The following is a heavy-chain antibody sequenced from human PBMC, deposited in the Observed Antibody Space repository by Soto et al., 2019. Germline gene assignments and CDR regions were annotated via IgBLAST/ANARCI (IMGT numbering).Heavy chain of an antibody. Sequence: PGGYLRLSCAASGFTFSSYSMNWVRQAPGKGLEWVSYISSSSSIIYYADSVKGRFTISRDNAKNSLDLQMKSLRAEDTAVYYCARRGLSAAAAMDVWGQGTTVTVSS. CDR1: GFTFSSYS. J-gene: IGHJ6*02. V-gene: IGHV3-48*01. CDR3: ARRGLSAAAAMDV. CDR2: ISSSSSII. D-gene: IGHD6-25*01.